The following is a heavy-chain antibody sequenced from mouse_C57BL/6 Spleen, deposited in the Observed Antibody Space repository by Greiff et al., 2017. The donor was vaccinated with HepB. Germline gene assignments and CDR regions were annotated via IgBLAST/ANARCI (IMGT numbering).Heavy chain of an antibody. D-gene: IGHD1-1*01. V-gene: IGHV1-82*01. CDR2: IYPGDGDT. J-gene: IGHJ2*01. CDR3: ASLYYYGHY. CDR1: GYAFSSSW. Sequence: LVEPGASVKISCKASGYAFSSSWMNWVKQRPGKGLEWIGRIYPGDGDTNYNGKFKGKATLTADKSSSTAYMQLSSLTSEDSAVYFCASLYYYGHYWGQGTTLTVSS.